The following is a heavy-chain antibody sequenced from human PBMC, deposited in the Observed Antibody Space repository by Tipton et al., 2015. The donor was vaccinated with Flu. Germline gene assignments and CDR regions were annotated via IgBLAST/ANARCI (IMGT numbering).Heavy chain of an antibody. D-gene: IGHD1-26*01. J-gene: IGHJ3*02. CDR3: ARISRLYEDSASLDFDM. CDR2: INTDGSTT. V-gene: IGHV3-74*01. CDR1: GFAFSGHW. Sequence: SLRLSCAASGFAFSGHWMHWVRQVPGKGLVWLSRINTDGSTTNYADSVEGRFTISRDNAKKTLYLDMNSLRAEDAAVYYCARISRLYEDSASLDFDMWGQGTVVTVSS.